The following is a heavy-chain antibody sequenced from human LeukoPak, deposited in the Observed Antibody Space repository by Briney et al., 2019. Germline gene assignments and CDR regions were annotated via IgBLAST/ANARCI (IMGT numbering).Heavy chain of an antibody. CDR3: VGLRDYTYGYFGY. Sequence: PGGSLRLSCAASGFTFSDHYMDWVRQAPGKGLEWVGRTRNKANSYTTEYAASVKGRFTISRDDSKNSLYLQMNSLKTEDTAVYYCVGLRDYTYGYFGYWGQGTLVTVSS. V-gene: IGHV3-72*01. J-gene: IGHJ4*02. CDR1: GFTFSDHY. D-gene: IGHD5-18*01. CDR2: TRNKANSYTT.